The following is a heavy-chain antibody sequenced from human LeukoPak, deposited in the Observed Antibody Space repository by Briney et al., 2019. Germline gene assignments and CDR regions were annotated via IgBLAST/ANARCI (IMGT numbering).Heavy chain of an antibody. CDR2: IYYSGNT. J-gene: IGHJ3*02. D-gene: IGHD3-16*02. CDR3: ARGGTVGVFGAFDI. Sequence: SETLSLTCTVSGGSIKTYYWSWIRQSPGKGLEWLGYIYYSGNTNYNPSLEGRITMSADTSKNQFSLKLSSVTAADTAMFYCARGGTVGVFGAFDIWSQGTMVTVSS. V-gene: IGHV4-59*01. CDR1: GGSIKTYY.